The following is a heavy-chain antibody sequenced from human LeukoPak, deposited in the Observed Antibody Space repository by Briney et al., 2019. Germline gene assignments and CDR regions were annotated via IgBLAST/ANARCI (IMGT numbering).Heavy chain of an antibody. D-gene: IGHD2-15*01. Sequence: GGSLRLSCAASGFTFSSYSMNWVRQAPGKGLEWVSYISSSSTIYYADSVKGRFTISRDNAKNSLYLQMNSLRAEDTAVYYCARELVVVAATHYYYYMDVWGKGTTVTVSS. CDR2: ISSSSTI. CDR3: ARELVVVAATHYYYYMDV. CDR1: GFTFSSYS. V-gene: IGHV3-48*01. J-gene: IGHJ6*03.